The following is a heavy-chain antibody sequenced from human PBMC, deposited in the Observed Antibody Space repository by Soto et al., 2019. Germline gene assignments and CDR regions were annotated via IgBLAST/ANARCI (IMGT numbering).Heavy chain of an antibody. V-gene: IGHV6-1*01. J-gene: IGHJ5*01. Sequence: PSQTLSLTCAISGDSVSNKSAAWNWIRQSPSRGLEWLGRTYYTSRWYNDYAVSVMGRITINPDTSRNQFSLQLNSATPEDTAVYYCARDRSPGSTSWYDCWGQGALVTVSS. CDR3: ARDRSPGSTSWYDC. CDR1: GDSVSNKSAA. CDR2: TYYTSRWYN. D-gene: IGHD2-2*01.